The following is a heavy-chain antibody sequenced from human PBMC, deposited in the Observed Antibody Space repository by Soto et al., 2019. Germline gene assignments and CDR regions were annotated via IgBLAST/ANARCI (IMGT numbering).Heavy chain of an antibody. V-gene: IGHV3-23*01. J-gene: IGHJ4*02. CDR1: GFTFSSYD. Sequence: EVLLLESGGGLVQPGGSLRLSCVGSGFTFSSYDMTWVRQAPGKGLEWVSSFSFYGRLDNPYYADSVKGRFTIARDISRHTVYLQMDNLRVEDTAIYYCAKSLYNDNGGPKAHWGQGTLVTVSS. D-gene: IGHD3-10*01. CDR3: AKSLYNDNGGPKAH. CDR2: FSFYGRLDNP.